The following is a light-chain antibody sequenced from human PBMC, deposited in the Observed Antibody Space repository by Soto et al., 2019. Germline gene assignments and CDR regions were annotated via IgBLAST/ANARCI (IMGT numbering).Light chain of an antibody. CDR3: NSYPSSSTLNYV. J-gene: IGLJ1*01. CDR2: DVS. V-gene: IGLV2-14*01. Sequence: QSVLTQPASVSGSPGQSITISCTGTSSDVGGYNYVSWYQQHPGKAPKLMIYDVSNRPSGVSNRFSGSNSGNTASVTISGLQAEDEADYYSNSYPSSSTLNYVFGSGTKLTVL. CDR1: SSDVGGYNY.